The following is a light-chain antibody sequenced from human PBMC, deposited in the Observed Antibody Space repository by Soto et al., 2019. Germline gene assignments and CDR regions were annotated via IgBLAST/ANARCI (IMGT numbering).Light chain of an antibody. V-gene: IGKV3-15*01. Sequence: EIVMTQSPGTLSVSPGERVTLSCRASQSVNTKLAWYQQKVGQAPRLLIYGASTRATGISARFSGSESGTEFTLTISSLQSEDFAVYYCQQYNNWPPITFGQGTRLDIK. J-gene: IGKJ5*01. CDR1: QSVNTK. CDR3: QQYNNWPPIT. CDR2: GAS.